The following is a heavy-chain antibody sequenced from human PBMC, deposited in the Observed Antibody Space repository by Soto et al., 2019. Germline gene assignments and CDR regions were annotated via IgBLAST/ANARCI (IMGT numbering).Heavy chain of an antibody. CDR3: ARRYYYGSGSYSIGWFDP. Sequence: QVQLQESGPGLVKPSETLSLTCTVSGGSISSYYWSWIRQPPGKGLEWIGYIYYSGSTNYNPSLKSRVTISVDTSKNQFSLKLSSVTAADTAVYYCARRYYYGSGSYSIGWFDPWGQGTLVTVSS. CDR1: GGSISSYY. D-gene: IGHD3-10*01. J-gene: IGHJ5*02. CDR2: IYYSGST. V-gene: IGHV4-59*08.